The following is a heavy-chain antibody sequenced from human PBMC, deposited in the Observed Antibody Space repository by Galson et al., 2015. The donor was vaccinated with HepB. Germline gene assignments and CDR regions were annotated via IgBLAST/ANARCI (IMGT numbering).Heavy chain of an antibody. V-gene: IGHV3-21*01. J-gene: IGHJ4*02. CDR2: ISSSTTYI. Sequence: SLRLSCAASGFTFSSYSMNWVRQAPGKGLEWVSFISSSTTYIYYADSLKGRFTISRDNAKNSLHLQMNSLRVEDTAVYYCARDPEFLGITMVRGALDYWGQGTLVTVSS. CDR1: GFTFSSYS. D-gene: IGHD3-10*01. CDR3: ARDPEFLGITMVRGALDY.